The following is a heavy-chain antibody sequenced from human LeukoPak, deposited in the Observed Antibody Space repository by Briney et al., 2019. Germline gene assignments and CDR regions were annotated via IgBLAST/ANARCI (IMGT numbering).Heavy chain of an antibody. Sequence: GGSLTLSCAASGFSDIYNYLAWVRQAPGKGLEGVALIYRDTNRHYADSVQGRFTISLDNSKNTLSLQMSRLTAEDSATYYCTGASTWDSLFLYWGQGALVTVSS. D-gene: IGHD1-26*01. CDR2: IYRDTNR. CDR1: GFSDIYNY. V-gene: IGHV3-53*01. J-gene: IGHJ4*02. CDR3: TGASTWDSLFLY.